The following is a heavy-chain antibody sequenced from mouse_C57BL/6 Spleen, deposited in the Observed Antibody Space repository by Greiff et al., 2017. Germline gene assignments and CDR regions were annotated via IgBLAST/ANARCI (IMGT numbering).Heavy chain of an antibody. CDR1: GYTFTSYW. J-gene: IGHJ2*01. CDR3: AREGD. CDR2: IDPSDSNT. V-gene: IGHV1-50*01. Sequence: QVQLQQPGAELVKPGASVKLSCKASGYTFTSYWMQWVKQRPGQGLEWIGEIDPSDSNTNYNQKFKGKATLTVDTSSSTAYMQLSNLTSDDSAVYCCAREGDWGQGTTLTVSS.